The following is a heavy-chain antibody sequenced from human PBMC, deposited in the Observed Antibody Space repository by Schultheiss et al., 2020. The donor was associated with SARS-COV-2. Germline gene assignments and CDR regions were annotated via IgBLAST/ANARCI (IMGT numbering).Heavy chain of an antibody. J-gene: IGHJ2*01. CDR2: IYYSGST. CDR1: GGSVSSGSYY. Sequence: SETLSLTCTVSGGSVSSGSYYWSWIRQPPGKGLEWIGYIYYSGSTYYNPSLMSRVTISVDTSKNQFSLKIGSVTAADTAVYYCARELVGSAALWGRGTLVTVSS. CDR3: ARELVGSAAL. V-gene: IGHV4-61*01. D-gene: IGHD6-19*01.